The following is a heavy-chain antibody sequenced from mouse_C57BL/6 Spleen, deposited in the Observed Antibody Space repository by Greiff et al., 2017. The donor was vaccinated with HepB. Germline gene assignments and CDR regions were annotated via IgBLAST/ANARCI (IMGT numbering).Heavy chain of an antibody. Sequence: VMLVESGPELVKPGASVKISCKASGYSFTSYYIHWVKQRPGQGLEWIGWIYPGSGNTKYNEKFKGKATLTADTSSSTAYMQLSSLTSEDSAVYYCARWYDYVFAYWGQGTLVTVSA. CDR3: ARWYDYVFAY. V-gene: IGHV1-66*01. J-gene: IGHJ3*01. CDR1: GYSFTSYY. D-gene: IGHD2-4*01. CDR2: IYPGSGNT.